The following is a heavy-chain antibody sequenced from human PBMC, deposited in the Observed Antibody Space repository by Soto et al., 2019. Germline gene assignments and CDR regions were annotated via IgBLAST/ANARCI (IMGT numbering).Heavy chain of an antibody. D-gene: IGHD5-12*01. CDR2: IWYDGSYK. Sequence: QVQLAESGGGVVQPGRSLRLSCAASGFSFATSGMHWVRQAPGKGLEWVAFIWYDGSYKYYADSVKGRFTISRDNSKNTLYLEMDGLRAEDAAVYYCATSHVEPTTVFFDYWGQGALVTVSS. CDR1: GFSFATSG. V-gene: IGHV3-33*01. J-gene: IGHJ4*02. CDR3: ATSHVEPTTVFFDY.